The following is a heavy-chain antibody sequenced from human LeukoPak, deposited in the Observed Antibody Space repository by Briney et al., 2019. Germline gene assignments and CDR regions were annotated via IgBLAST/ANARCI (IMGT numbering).Heavy chain of an antibody. Sequence: SSETLSLTCTVSGGSISSYYWSWIRQPAGKGMEWIGRICTSGSTNYNPSLESRVTMSVDTSKNQFSLKLSSVTAADTAVYYCARDRPPTYYYDSSDAFDIWGQGTMVTVSS. CDR3: ARDRPPTYYYDSSDAFDI. D-gene: IGHD3-22*01. V-gene: IGHV4-4*07. CDR1: GGSISSYY. CDR2: ICTSGST. J-gene: IGHJ3*02.